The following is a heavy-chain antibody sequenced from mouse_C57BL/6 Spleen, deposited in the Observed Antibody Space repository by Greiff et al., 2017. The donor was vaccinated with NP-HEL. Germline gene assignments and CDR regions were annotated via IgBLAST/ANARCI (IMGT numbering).Heavy chain of an antibody. V-gene: IGHV1-53*01. D-gene: IGHD2-1*01. CDR1: GYTFTSYW. CDR2: INPSNGGT. CDR3: ARSLYGNYWFAY. Sequence: VQLQQPGTELVKPGASVKLSCKASGYTFTSYWMHWVKQRPGQGLEWIGNINPSNGGTNYNEKFKSKATLTVDKSSSTAYMQLSILTSEDSAVYYCARSLYGNYWFAYWGQGTLVTVSA. J-gene: IGHJ3*01.